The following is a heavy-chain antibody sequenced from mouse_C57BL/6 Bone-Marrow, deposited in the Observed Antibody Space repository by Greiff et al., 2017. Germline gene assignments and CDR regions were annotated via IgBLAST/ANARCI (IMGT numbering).Heavy chain of an antibody. CDR1: GYTFTSYW. V-gene: IGHV1-50*01. Sequence: VQLQQPGAELVKPGASVKLSCKASGYTFTSYWMQWVKQRTGQGLEWIGEIDPSDSNTNYNQKFKGKATLTVDTSSSTAYMQLSSLTSEDSAVYYCARSVDSSGYYFDYWGQGTTLTVSS. D-gene: IGHD3-2*02. CDR3: ARSVDSSGYYFDY. J-gene: IGHJ2*01. CDR2: IDPSDSNT.